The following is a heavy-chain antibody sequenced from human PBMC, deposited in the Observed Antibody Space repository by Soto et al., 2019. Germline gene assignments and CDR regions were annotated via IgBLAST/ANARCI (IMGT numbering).Heavy chain of an antibody. CDR2: INPNGGST. V-gene: IGHV1-46*01. J-gene: IGHJ4*02. CDR1: ADTFTSYY. D-gene: IGHD1-1*01. CDR3: ARSSGEAPGIITDAHNCLAP. Sequence: WASVKGSCKAPADTFTSYYIHWVRQAPGHGLEWMGIINPNGGSTRFAQTFQGRITMTTDTSTSTVYMERRSLRSEDTAVYYCARSSGEAPGIITDAHNCLAPWGQGSLVTVS.